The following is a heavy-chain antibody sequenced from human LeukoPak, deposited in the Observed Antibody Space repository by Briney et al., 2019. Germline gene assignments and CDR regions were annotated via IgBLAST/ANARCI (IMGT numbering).Heavy chain of an antibody. V-gene: IGHV3-30*03. CDR2: ISYDGSNK. CDR1: GFTFSSYG. Sequence: GRSLRLSCAASGFTFSSYGMHWVRQAPGKGLEWVAVISYDGSNKYYADSVKGRFTISRDNSKNTLYLQMNSLRADDTAVYYCARDRGSDCSGGSCHGGFFDYWGQGTLVTVSS. CDR3: ARDRGSDCSGGSCHGGFFDY. J-gene: IGHJ4*02. D-gene: IGHD2-15*01.